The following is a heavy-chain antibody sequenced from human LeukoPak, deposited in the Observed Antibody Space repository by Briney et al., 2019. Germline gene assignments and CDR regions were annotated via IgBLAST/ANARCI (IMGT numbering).Heavy chain of an antibody. D-gene: IGHD5-12*01. Sequence: PGGSLRLSCAASGFTFSSYAMSWVRQAPGKGLEWVSTISGSDSGTYYADSVKGRFTISRDNSKNTLYLQMNSLRAEDTAVYYCAKWGSSLDIVATIRKGYFDYWGQGTLVTVSS. J-gene: IGHJ4*02. CDR3: AKWGSSLDIVATIRKGYFDY. CDR2: ISGSDSGT. V-gene: IGHV3-23*01. CDR1: GFTFSSYA.